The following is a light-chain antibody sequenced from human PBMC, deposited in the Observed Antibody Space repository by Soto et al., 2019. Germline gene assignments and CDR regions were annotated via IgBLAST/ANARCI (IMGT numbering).Light chain of an antibody. CDR1: QSVSTY. V-gene: IGKV3-11*01. CDR3: QQHFNGPIT. J-gene: IGKJ5*01. Sequence: EFVLTQSPATLSLSPGERATLSCRASQSVSTYLAWYQQKPGQAPRLLIYDASNRATGIPARFSGSGSGADFALTITRLEPEDFAVYYCQQHFNGPITFGQGTRLEIK. CDR2: DAS.